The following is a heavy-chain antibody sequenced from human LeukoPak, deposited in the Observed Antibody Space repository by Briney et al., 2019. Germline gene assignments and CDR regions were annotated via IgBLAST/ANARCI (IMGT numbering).Heavy chain of an antibody. D-gene: IGHD6-13*01. J-gene: IGHJ4*02. CDR2: IKQDGSEK. CDR1: GFTFSSYW. Sequence: GGSLRLSCAASGFTFSSYWMSWVRQAPGKGLEWVANIKQDGSEKYYVDSVKGRFTISRDNAKNSLYLQMNSLRAEDTAVYYCASASSHRIAAGGDYWGQGTLVTVSS. V-gene: IGHV3-7*01. CDR3: ASASSHRIAAGGDY.